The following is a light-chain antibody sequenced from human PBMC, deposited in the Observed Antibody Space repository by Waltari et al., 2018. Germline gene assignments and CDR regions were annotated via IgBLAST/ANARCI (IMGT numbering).Light chain of an antibody. CDR1: QGISSY. CDR2: GAS. V-gene: IGKV1-9*01. Sequence: DIQLTQPPSFLSASVGDRVTITCRASQGISSYVAWYQQKPGEAPKLLIYGASTLQSGVPSRFSGNGSGTEFTLTISSLQPEDFATYYCQQLNSYPPLTFGGGTKVEIK. J-gene: IGKJ4*01. CDR3: QQLNSYPPLT.